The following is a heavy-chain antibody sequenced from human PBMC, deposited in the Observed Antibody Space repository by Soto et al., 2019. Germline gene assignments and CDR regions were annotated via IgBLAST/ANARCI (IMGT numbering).Heavy chain of an antibody. D-gene: IGHD4-17*01. CDR2: IYYSGST. J-gene: IGHJ4*02. CDR3: DRGMTTVTTLDY. V-gene: IGHV4-59*08. CDR1: VGSISSYY. Sequence: SETLSLTCTVSVGSISSYYWSWIRQPPGKGLEWIGYIYYSGSTNYNPSLKSRVTISVDTSKNQFSLKLSSVTAAATAVYYCDRGMTTVTTLDYWGQGTLVTVSS.